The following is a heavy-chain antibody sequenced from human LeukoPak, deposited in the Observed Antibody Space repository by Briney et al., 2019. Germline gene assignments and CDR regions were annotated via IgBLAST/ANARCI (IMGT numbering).Heavy chain of an antibody. CDR3: TTAIIRGLNAFDI. V-gene: IGHV3-15*01. CDR2: IKSKTDGGTT. J-gene: IGHJ3*02. CDR1: GFTFSNVW. D-gene: IGHD3-10*01. Sequence: GGSLRLSCAASGFTFSNVWMNWVRQAPGKGLEWVGRIKSKTDGGTTNYAAPVNGRFTISRDDSKNTLYLQMNSLKTEDTAVYYCTTAIIRGLNAFDIWGQETMVTVSS.